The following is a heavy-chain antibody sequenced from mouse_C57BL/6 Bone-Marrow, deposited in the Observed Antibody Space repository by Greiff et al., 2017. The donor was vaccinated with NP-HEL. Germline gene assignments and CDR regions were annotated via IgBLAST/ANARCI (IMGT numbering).Heavy chain of an antibody. D-gene: IGHD2-2*01. CDR2: ISSGGDYI. Sequence: EVKVVESGEGLVKPGGSLKLSCAASGFTFSSYAMSWVRQTPEKRLEWVAYISSGGDYIYYADTVKGRFTISRDNARNTLYLQMSSLKSEDTAMYYCTRDWFLTWFAYWGQGTLVTVSA. CDR3: TRDWFLTWFAY. V-gene: IGHV5-9-1*02. CDR1: GFTFSSYA. J-gene: IGHJ3*01.